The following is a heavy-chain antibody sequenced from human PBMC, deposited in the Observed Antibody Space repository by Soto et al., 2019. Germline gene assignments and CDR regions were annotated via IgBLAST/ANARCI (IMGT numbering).Heavy chain of an antibody. CDR2: ISGNSGGST. D-gene: IGHD6-13*01. V-gene: IGHV3-23*01. J-gene: IGHJ4*02. Sequence: VGSLRLSCAASGFTFSNNALSWVRQAPGKGLEWVSAISGNSGGSTYYADSVKGRFTISRDNSKNTLYLHMNSLRAEDTAVYYCATKPGIAAVGGMAYWGQGTLVTVSS. CDR1: GFTFSNNA. CDR3: ATKPGIAAVGGMAY.